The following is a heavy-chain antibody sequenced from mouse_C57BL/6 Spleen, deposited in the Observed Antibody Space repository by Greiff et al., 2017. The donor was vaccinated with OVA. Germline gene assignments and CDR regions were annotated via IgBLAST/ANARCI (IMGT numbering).Heavy chain of an antibody. CDR3: NYDGHWGY. J-gene: IGHJ2*01. CDR1: GFTFSNYW. Sequence: EVKLVESGGGLVQPGGSMKLSCVASGFTFSNYWMNWVRQSPEKGLEWVAQIRLKSDNYATHYAESVKGRFTISRDDSKSSVYLQMNNLRAEDTGIYYCNYDGHWGYWGQGTTLTVSS. CDR2: IRLKSDNYAT. D-gene: IGHD2-3*01. V-gene: IGHV6-3*01.